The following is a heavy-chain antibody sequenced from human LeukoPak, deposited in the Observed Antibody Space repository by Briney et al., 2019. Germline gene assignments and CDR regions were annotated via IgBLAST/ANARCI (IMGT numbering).Heavy chain of an antibody. D-gene: IGHD6-19*01. CDR2: IYTSGST. Sequence: SETLSLTCTVSGGSISSYYWSWIRQPAGKGLEWIGRIYTSGSTNYNPSLKSRVTMSVDTSKNQFSLKLSSVTAADTAVYYCARELSSGWYDAFDIWGQGTMVTVSS. CDR1: GGSISSYY. CDR3: ARELSSGWYDAFDI. V-gene: IGHV4-4*07. J-gene: IGHJ3*02.